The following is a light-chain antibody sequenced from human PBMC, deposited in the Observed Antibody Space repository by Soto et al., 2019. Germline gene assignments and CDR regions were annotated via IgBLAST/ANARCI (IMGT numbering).Light chain of an antibody. CDR1: SSDVGGFNY. CDR3: SSSAGSNTEV. V-gene: IGLV2-8*01. CDR2: EVS. Sequence: QSALTQPPSASGSPGQSVTISCTGTSSDVGGFNYVSWYQQHPGKAPKLIIYEVSKRPSGVPDRFSGSKSGNTASLTVSGLQAEEEADYYCSSSAGSNTEVFGNGTKLTV. J-gene: IGLJ1*01.